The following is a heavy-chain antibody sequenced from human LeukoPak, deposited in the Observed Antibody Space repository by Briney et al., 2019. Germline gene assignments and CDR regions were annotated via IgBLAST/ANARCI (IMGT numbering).Heavy chain of an antibody. CDR2: ISGSGGST. CDR1: GFTFSSYA. J-gene: IGHJ4*02. V-gene: IGHV3-23*01. D-gene: IGHD2-2*02. CDR3: AKDRWYCSSTSCYTTD. Sequence: GGSLRLSCAASGFTFSSYAMSWVRQAPGKGLEWVSAISGSGGSTYYADSVKGRFTISIDNSKNTLYLQMNSLRAEDTAVYYCAKDRWYCSSTSCYTTDWGQGTLVTVSS.